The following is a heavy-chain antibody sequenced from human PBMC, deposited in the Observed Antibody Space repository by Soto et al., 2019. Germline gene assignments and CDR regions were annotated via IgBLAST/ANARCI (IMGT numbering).Heavy chain of an antibody. CDR2: ISGSGGST. CDR1: GFTFSSYA. Sequence: EVQLLESGGGLVQPGGSLRLSCAASGFTFSSYAMSWVRQAPGKGLEWVSAISGSGGSTYYADSVKGRFTISRDNTENTLDLQMNSLRSENTAVYYCAKDRGTDYDFWCGYYGDAFHIWGQGTMVTVSS. D-gene: IGHD3-3*01. V-gene: IGHV3-23*01. CDR3: AKDRGTDYDFWCGYYGDAFHI. J-gene: IGHJ3*02.